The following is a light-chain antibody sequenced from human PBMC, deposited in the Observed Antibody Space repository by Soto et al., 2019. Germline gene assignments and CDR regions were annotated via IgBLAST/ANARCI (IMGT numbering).Light chain of an antibody. CDR3: QQYRTNSA. J-gene: IGKJ1*01. CDR1: QSINSW. CDR2: KAS. V-gene: IGKV1-5*03. Sequence: DIQMTQSPSTLSASVGDRVTINCRASQSINSWLARYQQKPGTAPKLLIYKASSLESGVPSRFSGSGSETEFTLTISSLQPDDFASYYCQQYRTNSAFGQGTKVEIK.